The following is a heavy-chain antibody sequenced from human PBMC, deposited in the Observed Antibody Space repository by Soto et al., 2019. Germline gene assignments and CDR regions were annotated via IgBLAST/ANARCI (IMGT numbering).Heavy chain of an antibody. J-gene: IGHJ3*02. V-gene: IGHV4-39*01. D-gene: IGHD6-6*01. Sequence: PSETLSLTCTVSGGSISSSIYYWGWIRQPPGKGLEWIGSIYYSGSTYYNPSLKSRVTISVDTSKNQFSLKLRSVTAADTAVYYCARLVWEYSSTPLGRAFDIWGQGTMVTVSS. CDR2: IYYSGST. CDR3: ARLVWEYSSTPLGRAFDI. CDR1: GGSISSSIYY.